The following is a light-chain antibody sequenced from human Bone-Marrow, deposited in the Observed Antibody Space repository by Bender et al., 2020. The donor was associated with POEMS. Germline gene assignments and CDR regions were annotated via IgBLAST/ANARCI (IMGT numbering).Light chain of an antibody. V-gene: IGLV1-40*01. Sequence: QSVLTQPPSVSGAPGQTVTISCTGTSSNMGAGYGVNWYQQLPGTAPKLLIYNNKNRPSGVPDRISGSKSGTSASLAITGLQAEDEADYYCQSYDISLSGWVFGGGTKLTAL. J-gene: IGLJ3*02. CDR1: SSNMGAGYG. CDR3: QSYDISLSGWV. CDR2: NNK.